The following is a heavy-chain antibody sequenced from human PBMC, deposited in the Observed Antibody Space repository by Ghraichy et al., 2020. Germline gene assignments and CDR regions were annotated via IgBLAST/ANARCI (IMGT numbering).Heavy chain of an antibody. J-gene: IGHJ4*01. V-gene: IGHV1-18*01. D-gene: IGHD3-16*02. CDR3: AKSITFGVVIVPLPVY. CDR1: GYTFTNYG. CDR2: ISTYNGNT. Sequence: ASVKVSCKASGYTFTNYGISWVRQAPGQGLEWMGWISTYNGNTNYAQKLQDRVTMSTDTSTSTAYMELRNLRSDDTAVYYCAKSITFGVVIVPLPVYWGHGTLLTVSS.